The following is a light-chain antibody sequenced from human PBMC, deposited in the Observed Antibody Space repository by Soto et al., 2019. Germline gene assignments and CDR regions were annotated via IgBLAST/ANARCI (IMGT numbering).Light chain of an antibody. Sequence: QSALTQPASVSGSPGQSITISCTGTSSDVGGYNYVSWYQQHPGKAPKLMIYDVSNRPSGVSNRFSGSKSGNTASLTISGLQAEDEAVNYCSSYTSSSTLVFGTGTK. CDR1: SSDVGGYNY. J-gene: IGLJ1*01. CDR3: SSYTSSSTLV. CDR2: DVS. V-gene: IGLV2-14*01.